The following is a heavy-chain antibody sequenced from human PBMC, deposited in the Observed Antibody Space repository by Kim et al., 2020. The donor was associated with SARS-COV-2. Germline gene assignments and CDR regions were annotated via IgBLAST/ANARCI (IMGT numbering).Heavy chain of an antibody. CDR3: ARDLRAVAGTWVGYFDP. J-gene: IGHJ5*02. V-gene: IGHV4-59*01. Sequence: SETLSLTCSVSGGTMSSYYWTWIRQTPGKGLEWIGNMYDGGTTNYNLSLKSRVTISIDTSKNQFSLKLTSVTAADTAIYYCARDLRAVAGTWVGYFDPWG. CDR1: GGTMSSYY. D-gene: IGHD6-19*01. CDR2: MYDGGTT.